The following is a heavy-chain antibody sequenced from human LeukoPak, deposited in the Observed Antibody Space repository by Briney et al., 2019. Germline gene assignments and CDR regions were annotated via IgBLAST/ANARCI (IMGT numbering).Heavy chain of an antibody. Sequence: SETLPLTCTVSGYSISSGYYWGWIRQPPGKGLEWIGSIYHSGSTYYNPSLKSRVTISVDTSKNQFSLKLSSVTAADTAVYYCASTRATTRLYYMDVWGKGTTVTVSS. D-gene: IGHD4-17*01. CDR3: ASTRATTRLYYMDV. CDR1: GYSISSGYY. CDR2: IYHSGST. V-gene: IGHV4-38-2*02. J-gene: IGHJ6*03.